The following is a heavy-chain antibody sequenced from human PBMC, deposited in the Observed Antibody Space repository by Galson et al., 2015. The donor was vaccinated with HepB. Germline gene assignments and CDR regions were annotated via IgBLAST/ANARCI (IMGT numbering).Heavy chain of an antibody. Sequence: SLRLSCATSGFTFSSHGIHWVRQAPGKGLEWVAVISYDVTKKYYAVSVKGRFTISRDNSKNTVYLQLNSLRGDDTAIYYCAKGRLELWLAQNDWGQGTLVTVSS. D-gene: IGHD3-10*01. J-gene: IGHJ4*02. CDR1: GFTFSSHG. CDR2: ISYDVTKK. V-gene: IGHV3-30*18. CDR3: AKGRLELWLAQND.